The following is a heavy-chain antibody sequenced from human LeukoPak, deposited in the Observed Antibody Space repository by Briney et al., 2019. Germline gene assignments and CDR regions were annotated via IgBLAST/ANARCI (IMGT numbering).Heavy chain of an antibody. Sequence: GGSLRLSCAASGFTFSSYWMHWVRQAPGKGLVWVSRINSDGSSTTYADSVKGRFTISRDNAKTTLYLQMNSLRAEDTAVYYCARAFCSSTSCRLDYWGQGTLVTVSS. CDR3: ARAFCSSTSCRLDY. CDR1: GFTFSSYW. D-gene: IGHD2-2*01. J-gene: IGHJ4*02. V-gene: IGHV3-74*01. CDR2: INSDGSST.